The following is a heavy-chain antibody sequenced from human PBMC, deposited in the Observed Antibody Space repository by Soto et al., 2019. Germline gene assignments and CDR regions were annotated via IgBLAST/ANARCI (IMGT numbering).Heavy chain of an antibody. V-gene: IGHV3-30-3*01. CDR3: ARDKLGLDY. CDR2: ISYDGSNK. Sequence: GGSLRLSCAASGFTFSSYAMHWVRQAPGKGLEWVAVISYDGSNKYYADSVKGRFTISRDNSKNTLYLQMNSLRAEDTAVYYCARDKLGLDYWGQGTLVTVSS. D-gene: IGHD6-6*01. J-gene: IGHJ4*02. CDR1: GFTFSSYA.